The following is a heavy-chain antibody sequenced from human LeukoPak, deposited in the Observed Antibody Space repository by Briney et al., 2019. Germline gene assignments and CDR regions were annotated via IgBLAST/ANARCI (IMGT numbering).Heavy chain of an antibody. CDR3: ARDHDYGDTSDAFDI. V-gene: IGHV4-4*07. J-gene: IGHJ3*02. CDR1: GGSISSYY. D-gene: IGHD4-17*01. Sequence: SETLSLTCTVSGGSISSYYWSWIRQPAGKGLEWIGRIYTSGSTNYNPSLKSRVTMSVDTSKHQFSLKLSSATAADTAGYYCARDHDYGDTSDAFDIWGQGTMVTVSS. CDR2: IYTSGST.